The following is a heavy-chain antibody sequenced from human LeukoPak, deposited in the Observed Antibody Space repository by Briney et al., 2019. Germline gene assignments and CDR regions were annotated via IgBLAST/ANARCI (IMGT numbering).Heavy chain of an antibody. V-gene: IGHV3-53*01. CDR1: GFTVSSNY. CDR3: AGSGYWGYFDH. D-gene: IGHD3-22*01. J-gene: IGHJ4*02. CDR2: IYSDGST. Sequence: GGSLRLSCAASGFTVSSNYMSWVRQAPGKGLEWVSIIYSDGSTHYADSVKGRFTISRDNSKNTLYLQMNSLRAEDTAMYYCAGSGYWGYFDHWGQGTLVTVSS.